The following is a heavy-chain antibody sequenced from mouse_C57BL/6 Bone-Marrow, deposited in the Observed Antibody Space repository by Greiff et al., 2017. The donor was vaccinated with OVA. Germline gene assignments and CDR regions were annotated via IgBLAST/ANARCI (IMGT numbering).Heavy chain of an antibody. CDR3: ARGAYLKYYFDY. CDR1: GYSITSGYY. CDR2: ISYDGSN. J-gene: IGHJ2*01. V-gene: IGHV3-6*01. Sequence: EVKLEESGPGLVKPSQSLSLTCSVTGYSITSGYYWNWIRQFPGNKLEWMGYISYDGSNNYNPSLKNRISITRDTSKNQFFLKLNSVTTEDTATYYCARGAYLKYYFDYWGQGTTLTVSS. D-gene: IGHD1-3*01.